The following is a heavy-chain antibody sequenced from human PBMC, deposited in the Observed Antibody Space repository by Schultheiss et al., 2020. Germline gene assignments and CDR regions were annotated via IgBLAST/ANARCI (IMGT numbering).Heavy chain of an antibody. CDR2: IDWDDDK. V-gene: IGHV2-70*12. Sequence: SGPTLVKPTETLTLTCTVSGFSLSNARMGVSWIRQPPGKALEWLARIDWDDDKYYSTSLKSRLTITKDTSKNQVVLTMTNMDPVDTATYYCAHKYGGYAFDIWGQGTMVTVSS. D-gene: IGHD4-23*01. CDR3: AHKYGGYAFDI. J-gene: IGHJ3*02. CDR1: GFSLSNARMG.